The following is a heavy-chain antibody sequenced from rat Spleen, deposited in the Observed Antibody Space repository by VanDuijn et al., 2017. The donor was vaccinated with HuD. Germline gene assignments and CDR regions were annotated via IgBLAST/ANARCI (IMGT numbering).Heavy chain of an antibody. D-gene: IGHD1-4*01. V-gene: IGHV5-22*01. J-gene: IGHJ4*01. Sequence: EVQLVESGGGLVQPGRSMKLSCAASGFTFTNYYMAWVRQAPTKGLEWVASITYEGSSTYYGDSVKGRFTISRDNAKSTLYLQVNSLRSEDTAIYYCARLPGYDPYYYLMDAWGQGSSVTVSS. CDR2: ITYEGSST. CDR1: GFTFTNYY. CDR3: ARLPGYDPYYYLMDA.